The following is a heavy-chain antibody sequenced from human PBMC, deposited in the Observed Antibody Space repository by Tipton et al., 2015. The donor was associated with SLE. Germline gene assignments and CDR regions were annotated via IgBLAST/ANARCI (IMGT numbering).Heavy chain of an antibody. V-gene: IGHV4-39*07. Sequence: LRLSCIVSGGSVSSGAFYWGWIRQPPGKGLEWIGSLYYSGTTYYNTSLKSRVTISIEASKNQLSLTLKYVTAADTAGYYCARGSVVDEDYWGQGTLVPVSS. CDR2: LYYSGTT. CDR1: GGSVSSGAFY. D-gene: IGHD2-15*01. J-gene: IGHJ4*02. CDR3: ARGSVVDEDY.